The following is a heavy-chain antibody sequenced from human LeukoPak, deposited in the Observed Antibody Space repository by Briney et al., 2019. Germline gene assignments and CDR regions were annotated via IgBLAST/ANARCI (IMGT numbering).Heavy chain of an antibody. V-gene: IGHV3-30*04. CDR2: ISYDGSNK. CDR3: VVTTSGFDYYYMDV. CDR1: GVIFSNYA. Sequence: GGSLRLSCAASGVIFSNYAMHWVRQAPGKGLEWVAVISYDGSNKYYADSVKGRFTISRDNAKNSLYLQMNSLRAEDTAVYYCVVTTSGFDYYYMDVWGKGTTVTVSS. J-gene: IGHJ6*03. D-gene: IGHD4-11*01.